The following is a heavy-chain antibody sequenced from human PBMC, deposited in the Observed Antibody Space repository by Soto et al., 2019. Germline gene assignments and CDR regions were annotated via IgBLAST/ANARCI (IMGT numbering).Heavy chain of an antibody. CDR1: GFTFSSYS. D-gene: IGHD3-3*01. Sequence: EVQVVGSGGGLVKPGGSLTLSCAASGFTFSSYSMNWVRQAPGKGLEWVSSISRTSNYIYYTDSVKGRFTISRDNAKNSIYLQMNSPRAEDTATYYCASGVFGLVSPVIGGYWGQGTLVTVSS. CDR3: ASGVFGLVSPVIGGY. V-gene: IGHV3-21*01. J-gene: IGHJ4*02. CDR2: ISRTSNYI.